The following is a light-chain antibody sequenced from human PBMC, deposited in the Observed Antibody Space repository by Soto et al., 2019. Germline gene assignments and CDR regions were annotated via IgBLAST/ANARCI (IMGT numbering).Light chain of an antibody. CDR3: CSYAGSSTPGV. CDR1: SSDVGSYNL. J-gene: IGLJ2*01. CDR2: EGS. V-gene: IGLV2-23*01. Sequence: QPVLTQPASVSGSPGQSITISCTGTSSDVGSYNLVSWYQQHPGKAPKLMIYEGSKRPSGVSNRFSGSKSGNTASLTISGLQAEDEADYYCCSYAGSSTPGVFGGGTKLTVL.